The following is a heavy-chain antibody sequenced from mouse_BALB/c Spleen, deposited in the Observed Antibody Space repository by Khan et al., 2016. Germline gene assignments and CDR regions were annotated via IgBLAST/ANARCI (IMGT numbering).Heavy chain of an antibody. D-gene: IGHD1-1*01. Sequence: QIQLVQSGPELKKPGKTVKISCKASGYTFTNYGMNWVKQAPGKGLKWMGWINTYSGESTYADDFKGRFAISLETSANTAYLQINNLKNKDTATYFCARYRYYYGSSRYFDGWGAGTTVTVSS. CDR2: INTYSGES. CDR1: GYTFTNYG. V-gene: IGHV9-3-1*01. J-gene: IGHJ1*01. CDR3: ARYRYYYGSSRYFDG.